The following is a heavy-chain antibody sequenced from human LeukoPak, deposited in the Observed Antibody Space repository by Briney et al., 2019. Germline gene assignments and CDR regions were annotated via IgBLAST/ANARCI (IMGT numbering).Heavy chain of an antibody. V-gene: IGHV3-23*01. CDR1: GFTFSSYG. CDR2: ISGSGGNT. Sequence: GRSLRLSCAASGFTFSSYGMHWVRQAPGKGLEWVSGISGSGGNTYYADSVKGRFTISRDNSKNTLYVQVNSLGTEDTAAYYCAKGSYYDSSGSFYFDHWGQGTLVTVSS. CDR3: AKGSYYDSSGSFYFDH. D-gene: IGHD3-22*01. J-gene: IGHJ4*02.